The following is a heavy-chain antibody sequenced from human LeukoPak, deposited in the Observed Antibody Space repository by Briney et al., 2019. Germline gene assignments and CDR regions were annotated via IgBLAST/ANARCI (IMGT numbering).Heavy chain of an antibody. CDR3: ATPQGPRSGSYYTNVLVFDY. J-gene: IGHJ4*02. CDR2: FDPEDGET. Sequence: ASVKVSCKVSGYTLTELSMHWVRQAPGKGLEWMGGFDPEDGETIYAQKFQGRVTMTEDTSTDTAYMELSSLRSGDTAVYYCATPQGPRSGSYYTNVLVFDYWGQGTLVTVSS. CDR1: GYTLTELS. D-gene: IGHD3-10*01. V-gene: IGHV1-24*01.